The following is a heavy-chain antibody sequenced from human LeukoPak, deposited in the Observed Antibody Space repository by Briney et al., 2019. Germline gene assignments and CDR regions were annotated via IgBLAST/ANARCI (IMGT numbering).Heavy chain of an antibody. CDR2: IDHTGST. V-gene: IGHV4-34*01. CDR3: ARHGSRVMATIEDS. J-gene: IGHJ4*02. CDR1: SRSFNGYY. Sequence: SETLSLTCAVYSRSFNGYYWNWIRQSPGKGLEWIGEIDHTGSTSYNPSLKSRLTISIDTSKSQFSLQLSSVTAADTAVYYCARHGSRVMATIEDSWGQGTLVIVSS. D-gene: IGHD5-12*01.